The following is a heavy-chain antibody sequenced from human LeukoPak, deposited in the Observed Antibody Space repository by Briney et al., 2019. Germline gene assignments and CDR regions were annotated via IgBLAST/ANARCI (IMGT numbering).Heavy chain of an antibody. J-gene: IGHJ3*02. Sequence: GGSLRLSCAASGFTFSTYAMSWVRQAPGKGLEWVSAISGSGGSTNYADSVKGRFTISRDNAKNSLYLQMNSLRAEDTAVYYCARGMPGIVALAFDIWGQGTMVTVSS. CDR3: ARGMPGIVALAFDI. V-gene: IGHV3-23*01. CDR2: ISGSGGST. D-gene: IGHD5-12*01. CDR1: GFTFSTYA.